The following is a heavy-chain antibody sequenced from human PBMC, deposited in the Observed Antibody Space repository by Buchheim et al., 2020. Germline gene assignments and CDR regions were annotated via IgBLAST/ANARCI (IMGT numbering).Heavy chain of an antibody. CDR1: GFTFTTYE. D-gene: IGHD3-16*01. CDR3: VRAVKNHIAQIVGVAQEAWWFDP. Sequence: EAQLVESGGGLVQPGGSLRLSCVASGFTFTTYEMNWVRQAPGKGLEWVSFITTSGDTTLYADSVKGRFTISRDNAKRSLYLEMNSLRVGDTATYYCVRAVKNHIAQIVGVAQEAWWFDPWGQGTL. J-gene: IGHJ5*02. V-gene: IGHV3-48*03. CDR2: ITTSGDTT.